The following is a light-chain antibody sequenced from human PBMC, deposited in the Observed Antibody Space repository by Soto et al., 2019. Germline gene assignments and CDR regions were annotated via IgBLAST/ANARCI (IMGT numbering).Light chain of an antibody. Sequence: CTGTSSDVGTYNLVSWYQQHPGKAPKLMIYEGSKRPSGVSNRFSGSTSGNTASLTISGLQVEDEAHYYCCSYAGSGTYVFGTGTKVTVL. V-gene: IGLV2-23*01. J-gene: IGLJ1*01. CDR2: EGS. CDR3: CSYAGSGTYV. CDR1: SSDVGTYNL.